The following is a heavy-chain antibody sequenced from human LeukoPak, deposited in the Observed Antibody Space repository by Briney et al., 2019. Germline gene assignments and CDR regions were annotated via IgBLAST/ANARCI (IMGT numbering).Heavy chain of an antibody. CDR3: ARRIAAAVYYMDV. Sequence: SETLSLTCTVSGGSISSSSYYWGWIRQPPGKGLEWIGSMYYSGSTYYNPSLKSRVTISVDTSKNQFSLKLSSVTAADTAVYYCARRIAAAVYYMDVWGKGTTVTISS. CDR1: GGSISSSSYY. CDR2: MYYSGST. D-gene: IGHD6-13*01. V-gene: IGHV4-39*07. J-gene: IGHJ6*03.